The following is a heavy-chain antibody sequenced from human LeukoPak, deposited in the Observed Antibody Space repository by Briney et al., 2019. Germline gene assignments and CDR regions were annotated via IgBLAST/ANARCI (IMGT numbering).Heavy chain of an antibody. CDR1: GYTFTSYG. D-gene: IGHD2-2*01. Sequence: ASVKVSCKASGYTFTSYGISWVRQAPGQGLEWMGWISAYNGNTNYAQKLQGRVTMTTDTSTSTAYMELRSLRSDDTAVYYCARDATYCSSTSCLHFDYWGRGTLVTVSS. V-gene: IGHV1-18*01. J-gene: IGHJ4*02. CDR3: ARDATYCSSTSCLHFDY. CDR2: ISAYNGNT.